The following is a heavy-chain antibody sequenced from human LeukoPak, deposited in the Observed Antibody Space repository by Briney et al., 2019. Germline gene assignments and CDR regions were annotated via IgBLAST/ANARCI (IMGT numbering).Heavy chain of an antibody. Sequence: PSETLSLTCTVSGGSISSYYWSWIRQPPGKGLEWIACVSYSGSTKYNPSLKSRVTISVDTSKNQLSLKLSSVTAADTAVYYCAREPGFDSSGYLNWFDPWGQGTLVTVSS. CDR1: GGSISSYY. J-gene: IGHJ5*02. D-gene: IGHD3-22*01. CDR2: VSYSGST. V-gene: IGHV4-59*01. CDR3: AREPGFDSSGYLNWFDP.